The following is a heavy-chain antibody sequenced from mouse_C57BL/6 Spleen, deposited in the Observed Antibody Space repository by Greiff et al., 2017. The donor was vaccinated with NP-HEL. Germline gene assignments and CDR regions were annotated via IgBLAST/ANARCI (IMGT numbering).Heavy chain of an antibody. J-gene: IGHJ2*01. CDR2: ISSGGSYT. V-gene: IGHV5-6*01. D-gene: IGHD2-1*01. Sequence: VQLKESGGDLVKPGGSLKLSCAASGFTFSSYGMSWVRQTPDKRLEWVATISSGGSYTYYPDSVKGRFSISRDNAKNTLYLQMSSLKSEDTAMYYCARQGYGNYVDYWGQGTTLTVSS. CDR3: ARQGYGNYVDY. CDR1: GFTFSSYG.